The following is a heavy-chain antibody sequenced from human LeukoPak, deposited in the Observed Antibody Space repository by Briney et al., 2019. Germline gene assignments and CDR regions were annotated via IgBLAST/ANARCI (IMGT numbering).Heavy chain of an antibody. CDR1: GFTFSRAT. V-gene: IGHV3-21*01. CDR2: ISSTSTYM. CDR3: ASDDYGDYEDGFDI. Sequence: PGGSLRLSCVVSGFTFSRATMNWVRQAPGKGLEWVSSISSTSTYMNYADSVKGRFTMSRDNAKKSLYLQMNGLRGEDTAMYYCASDDYGDYEDGFDIWGQGTMVTVSS. D-gene: IGHD4-17*01. J-gene: IGHJ3*02.